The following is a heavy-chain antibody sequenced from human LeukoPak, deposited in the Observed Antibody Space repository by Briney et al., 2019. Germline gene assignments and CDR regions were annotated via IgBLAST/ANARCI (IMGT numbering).Heavy chain of an antibody. V-gene: IGHV3-7*01. CDR1: GFTFRNDW. CDR3: ARDTSPSSSTSYFDALAV. CDR2: INQDGSKK. D-gene: IGHD2-2*01. J-gene: IGHJ3*01. Sequence: GGSLRLSCVTSGFTFRNDWMTWVRQAQGKGLEWVANINQDGSKKNYVDSVKGRFSISGDNKENSLFLQMDSLRAEDTAIYYCARDTSPSSSTSYFDALAVWGQGTMVTVSS.